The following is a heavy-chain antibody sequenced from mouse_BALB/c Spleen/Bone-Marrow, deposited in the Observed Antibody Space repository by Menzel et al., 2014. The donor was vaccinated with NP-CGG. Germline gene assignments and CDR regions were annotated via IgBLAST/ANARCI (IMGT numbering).Heavy chain of an antibody. CDR3: ARGITTGYFDY. CDR1: GYAFTNYL. J-gene: IGHJ2*01. V-gene: IGHV1-54*01. D-gene: IGHD1-1*01. CDR2: INPGSGGT. Sequence: VKLMESGAELVRPGTSVKVSCKASGYAFTNYLIEWVKQRPGQGLEWIGVINPGSGGTNYNEKFKGKATLTADKSSSTAYMQLSSLTSDDSAVYFCARGITTGYFDYWGQGTTLTVSS.